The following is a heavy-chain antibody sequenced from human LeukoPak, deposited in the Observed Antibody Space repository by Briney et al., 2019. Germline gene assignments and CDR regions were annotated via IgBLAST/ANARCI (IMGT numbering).Heavy chain of an antibody. V-gene: IGHV3-23*01. CDR1: GFTFSSYA. J-gene: IGHJ4*02. CDR2: ISGSGGST. CDR3: ANSKRPRAFDY. Sequence: GGSLRLSCAASGFTFSSYAMSWVRQAPGKGLEWVSAISGSGGSTYHADSVKGRFTISRDNSKDTLYLQMNSLRAEDTAVYYCANSKRPRAFDYWGQGTLVTVSS.